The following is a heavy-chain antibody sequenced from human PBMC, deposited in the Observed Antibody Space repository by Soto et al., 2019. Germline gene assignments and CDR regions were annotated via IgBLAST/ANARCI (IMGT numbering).Heavy chain of an antibody. D-gene: IGHD6-13*01. V-gene: IGHV5-51*01. Sequence: GDSLKISCKGSGYSFTSYWIGWVRQMPGKGLEWMGIIYPGDSDTRYSPSFQGQVTISADKSISTAYLQWSSLEASDTAMYYCARRRQQLIYGMDVWGQGTTVTVSS. CDR1: GYSFTSYW. J-gene: IGHJ6*02. CDR3: ARRRQQLIYGMDV. CDR2: IYPGDSDT.